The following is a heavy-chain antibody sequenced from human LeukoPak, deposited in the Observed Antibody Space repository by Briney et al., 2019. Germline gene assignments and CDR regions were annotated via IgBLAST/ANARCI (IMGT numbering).Heavy chain of an antibody. J-gene: IGHJ6*02. V-gene: IGHV4-39*01. D-gene: IGHD5-18*01. CDR3: VTYVDTARAGRGMDV. Sequence: SETLSLTCAVFGGSINRYTCYWGWVRQSPEKGLEWLGSIYREGSTFYNPSLNYRVTIAVDTSKNQFSLKLTSVTAADSAVYYCVTYVDTARAGRGMDVWGQGTTVIVSS. CDR2: IYREGST. CDR1: GGSINRYTCY.